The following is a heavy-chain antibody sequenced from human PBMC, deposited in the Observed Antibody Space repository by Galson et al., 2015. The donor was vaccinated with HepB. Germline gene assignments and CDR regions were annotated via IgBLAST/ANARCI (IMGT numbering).Heavy chain of an antibody. Sequence: SLRLSCAASGFTFSSYTMNWVRQTPGKGLEWVSVIWYDGTNKYYADSVKGRFTISRDNSKSTLHLQMNSLRAEDTALYYCAKDIEGRGSWYNGDAFDIWGQGTMATVSS. CDR2: IWYDGTNK. D-gene: IGHD6-13*01. CDR1: GFTFSSYT. CDR3: AKDIEGRGSWYNGDAFDI. J-gene: IGHJ3*02. V-gene: IGHV3-30*18.